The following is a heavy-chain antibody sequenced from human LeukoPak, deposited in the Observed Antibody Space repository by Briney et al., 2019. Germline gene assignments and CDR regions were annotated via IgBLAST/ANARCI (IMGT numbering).Heavy chain of an antibody. J-gene: IGHJ1*01. V-gene: IGHV3-21*01. Sequence: GGSLRLSCAASGFTFSSYSMNWVRQAPGKGLEWVSSISSSSYIYYADSVKGRFTVSRDNAKNSLYLQMNSLTAEDTAVYFCARDDYGDYQGFQLWGQGTLVTVSS. D-gene: IGHD4-17*01. CDR1: GFTFSSYS. CDR3: ARDDYGDYQGFQL. CDR2: ISSSSYI.